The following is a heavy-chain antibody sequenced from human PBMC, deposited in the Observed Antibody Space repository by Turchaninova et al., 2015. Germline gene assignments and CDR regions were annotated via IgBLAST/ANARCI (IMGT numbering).Heavy chain of an antibody. J-gene: IGHJ5*02. D-gene: IGHD2-2*03. CDR3: ARDAGYCSSTSCPFDP. CDR1: GGAVTSGSSF. CDR2: IYYRGST. Sequence: QVQLQESGPGLVKPSETLFPLCTFSGGAVTSGSSFWSWIRQPPGKGLEWIAYIYYRGSTNYNPSLKSRVTISLDTSKNQFSLKLSSVTAADTAVYYCARDAGYCSSTSCPFDPWGQGTLVTVSS. V-gene: IGHV4-61*01.